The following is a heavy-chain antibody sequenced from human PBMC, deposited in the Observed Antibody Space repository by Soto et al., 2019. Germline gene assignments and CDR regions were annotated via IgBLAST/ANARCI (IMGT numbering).Heavy chain of an antibody. CDR3: ARDRGSGSYPTGPYYYGMDV. CDR1: GYTFTNYG. J-gene: IGHJ6*02. CDR2: INPNSSGT. Sequence: ASVKVSCKASGYTFTNYGITWVRQAPGQGLEWMGWINPNSSGTNYAQKFQGWVTMTRDTSISTAYMELSRLRSDDTAVYYCARDRGSGSYPTGPYYYGMDVWGQGTTVTVSS. D-gene: IGHD3-10*01. V-gene: IGHV1-2*04.